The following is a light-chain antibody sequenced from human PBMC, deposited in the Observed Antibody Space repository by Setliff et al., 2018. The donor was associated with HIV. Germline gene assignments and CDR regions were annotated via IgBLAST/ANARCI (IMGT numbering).Light chain of an antibody. V-gene: IGLV2-14*03. Sequence: QSALTQPASVSGSPGQSITISCTGTSSDVGGYNYVSWYQQHPGKAPKLMIYDVSNRPSGVSNRFSDSKSGNTASLTISGLQAEDEADYYCSSYTSSSSYVFGTGTKGTVL. CDR1: SSDVGGYNY. CDR3: SSYTSSSSYV. CDR2: DVS. J-gene: IGLJ1*01.